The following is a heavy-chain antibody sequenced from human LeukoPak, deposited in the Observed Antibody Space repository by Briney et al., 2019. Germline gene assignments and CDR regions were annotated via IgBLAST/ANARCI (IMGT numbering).Heavy chain of an antibody. CDR3: ASSVRGVMGFWFDP. CDR1: GFTFSSYW. Sequence: PGGSLRLSCAASGFTFSSYWMSWVRQAPGKGLEWVANIKQDGSEKYYVDSVKGRFTISRDNARNSLYLQMNSPRAEDTAVYFCASSVRGVMGFWFDPWGQGTLVTVSS. CDR2: IKQDGSEK. J-gene: IGHJ5*02. D-gene: IGHD3-10*01. V-gene: IGHV3-7*01.